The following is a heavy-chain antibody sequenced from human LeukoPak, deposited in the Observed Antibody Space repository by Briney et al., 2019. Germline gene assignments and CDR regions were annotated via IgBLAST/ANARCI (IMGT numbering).Heavy chain of an antibody. D-gene: IGHD3-3*01. CDR2: ICGSGGST. CDR1: GFTFSSYA. V-gene: IGHV3-23*01. CDR3: AKAGGYDLYYYYMDV. Sequence: GGSLRLSCAASGFTFSSYAMSWVRQAPGKGLEWVSAICGSGGSTYYADSVKGRFTISRDNSKNTLYLQMNSLRAEDTAVYYCAKAGGYDLYYYYMDVWGKGTTVTVSS. J-gene: IGHJ6*03.